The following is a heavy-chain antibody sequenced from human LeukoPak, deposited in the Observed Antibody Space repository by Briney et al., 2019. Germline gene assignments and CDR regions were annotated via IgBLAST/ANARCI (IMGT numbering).Heavy chain of an antibody. D-gene: IGHD3-16*02. J-gene: IGHJ6*02. V-gene: IGHV3-30*03. CDR2: ISYDGSNK. Sequence: GGSLRLSCAASGFTFSSYGMHWVRQAPGKGLEWVAVISYDGSNKYYADSVKGRFTISRDNSKNTLYLQMNSLRAEDTAEYYCAFQGDLDYVWGSYRPLPYYYYGMDVWGQGTTVTVSS. CDR3: AFQGDLDYVWGSYRPLPYYYYGMDV. CDR1: GFTFSSYG.